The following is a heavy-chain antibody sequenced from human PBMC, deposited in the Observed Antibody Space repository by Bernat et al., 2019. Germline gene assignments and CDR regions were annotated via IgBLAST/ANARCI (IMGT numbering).Heavy chain of an antibody. CDR2: IKQDVSEK. V-gene: IGHV3-7*03. J-gene: IGHJ4*02. CDR1: AFTFSKYW. Sequence: DVQLVESGGGLVQPGGSLRLSCAASAFTFSKYWMSWVRQAPGKGLELVANIKQDVSEKYYVDSVKGRFTISRDNAKNSLYLQMNSLTAEDTVVYYCARYGGSYFDCWGQGTLVTVSS. CDR3: ARYGGSYFDC. D-gene: IGHD5-12*01.